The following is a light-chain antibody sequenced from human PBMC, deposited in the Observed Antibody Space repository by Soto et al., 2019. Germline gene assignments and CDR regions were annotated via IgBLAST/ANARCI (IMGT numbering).Light chain of an antibody. CDR2: AAS. CDR1: QDISSF. CDR3: QQLKTYPRT. J-gene: IGKJ2*01. V-gene: IGKV1-9*01. Sequence: DIQLTQSPSFLSASVGDRVTITCRASQDISSFSAWYQQKAGKAPKLLIFAASTLQSGVPSRFSGSGSGTEFTLTISSLQPEDFATYYCQQLKTYPRTFGQGTKLEIK.